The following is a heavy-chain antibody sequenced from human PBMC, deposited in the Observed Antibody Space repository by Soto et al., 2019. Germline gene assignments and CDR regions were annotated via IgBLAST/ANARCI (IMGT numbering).Heavy chain of an antibody. Sequence: PGESLKISCKGSGYSFISYWIGWVLQIPRKDLEWMGIIYPGDSDTRYSPSFQGQVTISADKSISTAYLQWASLKASDTAMYYCARQKGSGTYYPPDPWGQGTLVTVS. CDR2: IYPGDSDT. CDR3: ARQKGSGTYYPPDP. D-gene: IGHD3-10*01. V-gene: IGHV5-51*01. CDR1: GYSFISYW. J-gene: IGHJ5*02.